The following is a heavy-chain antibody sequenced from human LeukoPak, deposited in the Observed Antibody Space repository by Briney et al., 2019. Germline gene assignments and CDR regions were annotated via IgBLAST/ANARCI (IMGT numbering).Heavy chain of an antibody. J-gene: IGHJ4*02. Sequence: RSSETLSLTCIVSGGSISSGSYYWSWIRQPAGKGLEWIGRIYTSGTTNYNPSLKSRVTISADTSKNQFSLNLISVTAADTAVYYCARARFLGNYFFDYWGQGTLVTVSS. D-gene: IGHD1-26*01. CDR2: IYTSGTT. V-gene: IGHV4-61*02. CDR1: GGSISSGSYY. CDR3: ARARFLGNYFFDY.